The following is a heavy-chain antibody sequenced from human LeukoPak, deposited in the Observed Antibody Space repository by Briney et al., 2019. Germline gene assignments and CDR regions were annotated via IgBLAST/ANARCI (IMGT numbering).Heavy chain of an antibody. CDR2: IYYSGST. CDR3: ARGGKQWRGGNYFDS. D-gene: IGHD6-19*01. CDR1: GGSISSRSYY. J-gene: IGHJ4*02. Sequence: SETLSLTCTVSGGSISSRSYYWGWIRQPPGKGLEWIGSIYYSGSTYYNPSLKSRVTISVDTSKNQFSLKLSSVTAADTAVYYCARGGKQWRGGNYFDSWGQGTLVAVSS. V-gene: IGHV4-39*07.